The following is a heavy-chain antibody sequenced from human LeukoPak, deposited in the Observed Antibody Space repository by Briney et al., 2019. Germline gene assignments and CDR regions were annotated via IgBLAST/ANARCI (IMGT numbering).Heavy chain of an antibody. CDR3: ARDGSDTAMVSYGMDV. V-gene: IGHV3-21*01. J-gene: IGHJ6*02. CDR2: ISSSSSYI. D-gene: IGHD5-18*01. Sequence: GGSLRLSCAASGFTFSSYSMNWVRQAPGEGLEWVSSISSSSSYIYYADSVKGRFTISRDNAKNSLYLQMNSLRAEDTAVYYCARDGSDTAMVSYGMDVWGQGTTVTVSS. CDR1: GFTFSSYS.